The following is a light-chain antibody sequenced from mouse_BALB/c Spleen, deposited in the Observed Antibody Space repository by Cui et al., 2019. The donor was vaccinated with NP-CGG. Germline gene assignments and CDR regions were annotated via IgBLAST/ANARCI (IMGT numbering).Light chain of an antibody. CDR3: ALWYSNHWV. J-gene: IGLJ1*01. V-gene: IGLV1*01. Sequence: QAVVTQESALTTLPGETVTLTCRSSTGAVTTTNYANWVQEKPDHLFTGLIGGTKNRAPGVPARFSGSLIGDKAVLTITGAQTEDEAMYFCALWYSNHWVFGGGTKLTVL. CDR1: TGAVTTTNY. CDR2: GTK.